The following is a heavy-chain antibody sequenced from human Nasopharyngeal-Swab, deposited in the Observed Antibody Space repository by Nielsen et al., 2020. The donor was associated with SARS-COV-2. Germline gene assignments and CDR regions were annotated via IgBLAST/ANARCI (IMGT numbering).Heavy chain of an antibody. J-gene: IGHJ6*02. CDR2: IYSGGST. Sequence: WIRQPPGKGLEWVSVIYSGGSTYYADSVKGRFTISRDNSKNTLYLQMNSLRAEDTAVYYCARDFSSSWYSYYYYGMDVWGQGTTVTVSS. CDR3: ARDFSSSWYSYYYYGMDV. V-gene: IGHV3-53*01. D-gene: IGHD6-13*01.